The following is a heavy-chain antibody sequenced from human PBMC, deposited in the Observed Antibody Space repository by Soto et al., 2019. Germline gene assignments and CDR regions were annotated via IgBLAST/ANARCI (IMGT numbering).Heavy chain of an antibody. CDR3: ARDKDWAFDY. J-gene: IGHJ4*02. D-gene: IGHD3-9*01. Sequence: PGGSLRLCCVASGFTFSSYSMVWVRQAPGKGLEWVSYIFVTGGTIYYADSVKGRFTVSRDNAKNSLFLLMSSLRAEDTAVYYCARDKDWAFDYWGQGTQVTVSS. CDR1: GFTFSSYS. V-gene: IGHV3-48*03. CDR2: IFVTGGTI.